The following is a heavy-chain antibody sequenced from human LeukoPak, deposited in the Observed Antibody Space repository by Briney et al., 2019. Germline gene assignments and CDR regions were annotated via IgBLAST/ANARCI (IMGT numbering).Heavy chain of an antibody. CDR2: ISGSGGST. J-gene: IGHJ4*02. V-gene: IGHV3-23*01. CDR1: GFTFSSYA. D-gene: IGHD6-19*01. CDR3: AKGKSSYSSGWYR. Sequence: GGSLRLSCAASGFTFSSYAMSWVCQAPGKGLEWVSAISGSGGSTYYADSVKGRFTISRDNSKNTLYLQMNSLRAEDTAVYYCAKGKSSYSSGWYRWGQGTLVTVSS.